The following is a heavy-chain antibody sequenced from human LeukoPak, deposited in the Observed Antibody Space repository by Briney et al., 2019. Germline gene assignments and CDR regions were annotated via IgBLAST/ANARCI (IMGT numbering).Heavy chain of an antibody. Sequence: PGGSLRLSCAASGFTFSSYAMSWVRQAPGKGLEWVSGISWNSGNIGYADSVKGRFTISRDNAKNSLYLQINSLRAEDTALYYCANLHGDYRDYWGQGTLVTVSS. CDR2: ISWNSGNI. CDR3: ANLHGDYRDY. J-gene: IGHJ4*02. CDR1: GFTFSSYA. V-gene: IGHV3-9*01. D-gene: IGHD4-17*01.